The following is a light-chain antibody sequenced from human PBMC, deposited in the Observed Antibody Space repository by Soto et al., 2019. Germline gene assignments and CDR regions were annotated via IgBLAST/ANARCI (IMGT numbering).Light chain of an antibody. CDR1: QSVSSN. Sequence: IVMTQSPATLSVSPGERATLSCRASQSVSSNLAWYQQKPGQAPRLLIYDASTRATGIPARFSDSGSGTEFTHTISSLQSEDFAVYYCQQYNNWPPWTFGQVTKVEFK. J-gene: IGKJ1*01. V-gene: IGKV3D-15*01. CDR3: QQYNNWPPWT. CDR2: DAS.